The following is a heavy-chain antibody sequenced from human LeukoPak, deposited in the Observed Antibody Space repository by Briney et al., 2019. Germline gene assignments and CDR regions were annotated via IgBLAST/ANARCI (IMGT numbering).Heavy chain of an antibody. CDR1: GDSMKNYY. CDR2: IYYSGST. D-gene: IGHD2-2*03. V-gene: IGHV4-59*12. CDR3: ARAGYCSSTSCQWVPLV. J-gene: IGHJ6*02. Sequence: SETPSLTCTVSGDSMKNYYWIWIRQSPGKGLEWIGYIYYSGSTYYNPSLKSRVTMSVDTSKKQFSLKLSSVTAADTAVYYCARAGYCSSTSCQWVPLVWGQGTTVTVSS.